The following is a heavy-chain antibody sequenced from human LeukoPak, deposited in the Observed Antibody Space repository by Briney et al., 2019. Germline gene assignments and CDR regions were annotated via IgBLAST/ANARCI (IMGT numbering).Heavy chain of an antibody. D-gene: IGHD1-1*01. Sequence: SQTLSLTCAVSGGSISSGGYSWSWIRQPPGKGLEWIGYIYHSGSTYYNPSLKSRVTISVDRSKNQFSLKLTSVTAADTAVYYCAREGAGTNYYYYYGMDVWGQGTTVTVSS. V-gene: IGHV4-30-2*01. CDR1: GGSISSGGYS. CDR3: AREGAGTNYYYYYGMDV. CDR2: IYHSGST. J-gene: IGHJ6*02.